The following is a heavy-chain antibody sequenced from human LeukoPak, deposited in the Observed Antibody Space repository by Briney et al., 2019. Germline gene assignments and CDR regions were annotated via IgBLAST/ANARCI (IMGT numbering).Heavy chain of an antibody. V-gene: IGHV4-38-2*02. Sequence: SETLSLTCTVSGYSISSGYYWGWIRQPPGEGLEWIGSIYHSGSTYYNPSLKSRVTISVDTSKNQFSLKLSSVTAADTAVYYCARSNYYDSSGYFFDYWGQGTLVTVSS. D-gene: IGHD3-22*01. CDR3: ARSNYYDSSGYFFDY. CDR1: GYSISSGYY. CDR2: IYHSGST. J-gene: IGHJ4*02.